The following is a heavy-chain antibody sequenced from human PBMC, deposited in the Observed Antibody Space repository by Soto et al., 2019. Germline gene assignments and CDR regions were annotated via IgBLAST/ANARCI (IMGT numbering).Heavy chain of an antibody. CDR3: ARDYFGSASSD. V-gene: IGHV4-4*07. CDR1: GGSISSYY. Sequence: QVHLQESGPGLVKPSETLSLTCTVSGGSISSYYWSWIRQPAGKGLELIGRIYGSGSSSYNPSLKSRVTMSLVTSKNQFDLKLSSVTAADTALYYCARDYFGSASSDGGQGPTVTVS. D-gene: IGHD3-10*01. CDR2: IYGSGSS. J-gene: IGHJ6*02.